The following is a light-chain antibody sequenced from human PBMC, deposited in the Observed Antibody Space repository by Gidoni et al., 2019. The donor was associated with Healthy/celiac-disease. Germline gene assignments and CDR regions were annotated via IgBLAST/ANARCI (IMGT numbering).Light chain of an antibody. CDR2: GAS. Sequence: DIVFTQSPGTLSLSPGERATLSCMASQSVSSSYLAWYQQKPGQAPRLLIYGASSRATGIPDRFSGSGSGTDFTLTIRRLEPEDFAVYYCQQYGSSLRTFGQGTKVEIK. CDR1: QSVSSSY. V-gene: IGKV3-20*01. J-gene: IGKJ1*01. CDR3: QQYGSSLRT.